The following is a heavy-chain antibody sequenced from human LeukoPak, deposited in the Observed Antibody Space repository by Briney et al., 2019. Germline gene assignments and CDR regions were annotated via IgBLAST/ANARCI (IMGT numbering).Heavy chain of an antibody. CDR1: GGTFSSYA. Sequence: SVKVSCKASGGTFSSYAISWVRQAPGQGHEWMGGIIPIFGTANYAQKFQGRVTITADESTSTAYMELSSLRSEDTAVYYCARDSSLYYYDSSGFSTRRDAFDIWGQGTMVTVSS. D-gene: IGHD3-22*01. V-gene: IGHV1-69*13. CDR2: IIPIFGTA. CDR3: ARDSSLYYYDSSGFSTRRDAFDI. J-gene: IGHJ3*02.